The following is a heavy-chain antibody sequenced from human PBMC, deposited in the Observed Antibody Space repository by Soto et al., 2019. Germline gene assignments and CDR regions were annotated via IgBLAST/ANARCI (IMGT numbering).Heavy chain of an antibody. CDR2: ISGYNGKA. J-gene: IGHJ6*02. D-gene: IGHD6-13*01. V-gene: IGHV1-18*01. Sequence: QVQLVQSGTEVKKPGASVKVSCKASGYIFTNYGISWVRQAPGQGLEWMGWISGYNGKANYAQKVQGRVTMTTDTSSNTAYMELRRLTSDDTAVYYCAREGNDDSSRWSNPPLLKYYYYGMDVWGQGTTVIVSS. CDR3: AREGNDDSSRWSNPPLLKYYYYGMDV. CDR1: GYIFTNYG.